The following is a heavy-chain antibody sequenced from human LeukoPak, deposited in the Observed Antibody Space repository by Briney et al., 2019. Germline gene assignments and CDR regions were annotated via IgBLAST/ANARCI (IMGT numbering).Heavy chain of an antibody. D-gene: IGHD6-6*01. CDR2: ITSSSTYI. Sequence: GGSLRLSCAASGFTFSSYNMNWVRQAPGKGLEWVSSITSSSTYIYYADSVKGRLTISRDNAQNSLYLQMNSLRGEDTAVYYCARGGAARPDYWGQGTLVTVSS. V-gene: IGHV3-21*06. CDR3: ARGGAARPDY. CDR1: GFTFSSYN. J-gene: IGHJ4*02.